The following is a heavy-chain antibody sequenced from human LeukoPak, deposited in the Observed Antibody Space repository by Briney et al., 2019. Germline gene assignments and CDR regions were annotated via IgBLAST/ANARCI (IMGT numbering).Heavy chain of an antibody. V-gene: IGHV1-18*01. CDR1: GYTFTSYG. CDR2: ISAYNGST. D-gene: IGHD6-19*01. J-gene: IGHJ4*02. CDR3: ARAIAVAGHFDY. Sequence: ASVKVSCKASGYTFTSYGISWVRQAPGQGLEWMGWISAYNGSTNYAQKLQGRVTMTTDTSTSTAYMELRSLRSDDTAVYYCARAIAVAGHFDYWGQGTLVTVSS.